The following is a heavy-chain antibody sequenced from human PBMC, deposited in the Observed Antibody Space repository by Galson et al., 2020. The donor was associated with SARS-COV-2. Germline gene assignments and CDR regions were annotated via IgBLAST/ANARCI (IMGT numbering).Heavy chain of an antibody. CDR1: GGSISSGGYY. V-gene: IGHV4-31*03. Sequence: ETSETLSLTCTVSGGSISSGGYYWSWIRQHPGKGLERNGYINYSGRTYYNPSLKSRITISVDTSKNQFSLNLSSVTAADTAVYYCARIISVGIFGVVNWFDPWGQGTLVTVSS. CDR2: INYSGRT. J-gene: IGHJ5*02. CDR3: ARIISVGIFGVVNWFDP. D-gene: IGHD3-3*01.